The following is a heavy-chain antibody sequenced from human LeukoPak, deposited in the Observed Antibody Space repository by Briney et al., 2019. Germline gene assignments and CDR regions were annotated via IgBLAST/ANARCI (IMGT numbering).Heavy chain of an antibody. J-gene: IGHJ6*02. D-gene: IGHD2-21*02. CDR1: GYTFTVYG. Sequence: ASVKVSCKATGYTFTVYGISWVRQAPGQGLEWMGWISAYNGNTDYAQKLQGRVTMTTDTSTTTAYMELRSLRSDDTAVYYCARDDGGHSYYYYHYGMDVWGQGTTVTVSS. CDR3: ARDDGGHSYYYYHYGMDV. V-gene: IGHV1-18*01. CDR2: ISAYNGNT.